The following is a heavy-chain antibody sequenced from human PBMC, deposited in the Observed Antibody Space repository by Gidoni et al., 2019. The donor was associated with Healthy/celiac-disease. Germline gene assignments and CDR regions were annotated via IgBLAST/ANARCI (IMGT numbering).Heavy chain of an antibody. V-gene: IGHV4-34*01. CDR2: INHSGST. D-gene: IGHD6-6*01. CDR1: GGSFSGYY. Sequence: QVQLQQWGAGLLKPSETLSLPCAVYGGSFSGYYWSWLRQPPGKGLEWIGEINHSGSTNYNPSLKSRVTISVDTSKNQFSLKLSSVTAADTAVYYCARGPNRRSIAARNWYFDLWGRGTLVTVSS. J-gene: IGHJ2*01. CDR3: ARGPNRRSIAARNWYFDL.